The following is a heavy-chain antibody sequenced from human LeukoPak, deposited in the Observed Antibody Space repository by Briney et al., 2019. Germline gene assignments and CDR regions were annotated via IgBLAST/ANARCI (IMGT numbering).Heavy chain of an antibody. D-gene: IGHD3-10*01. Sequence: PGGSLRLSCAASGFTFSSYSMSWIRQAPGKGLEWVSYISSSSSYTNYADSVKGRFTISRDNAKNSLYLQMNSLRAEDTALYYCARGGSRKEVAYWGQGTLVTVSS. J-gene: IGHJ4*02. CDR2: ISSSSSYT. V-gene: IGHV3-11*05. CDR3: ARGGSRKEVAY. CDR1: GFTFSSYS.